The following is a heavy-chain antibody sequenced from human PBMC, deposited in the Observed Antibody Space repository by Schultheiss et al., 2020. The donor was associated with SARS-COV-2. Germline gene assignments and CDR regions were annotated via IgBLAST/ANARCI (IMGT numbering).Heavy chain of an antibody. V-gene: IGHV1-18*01. Sequence: ASVKVSCKASGYTFTSYGISWVRQAPGQGLEWMGWISSYNGNTNYAQKFQGRVTMTTDTSTSTAYMELRSLRSDDTAVYYCATRGDYYDSSGGNWYFDLWGRGTLVTVSS. CDR3: ATRGDYYDSSGGNWYFDL. CDR2: ISSYNGNT. D-gene: IGHD3-22*01. CDR1: GYTFTSYG. J-gene: IGHJ2*01.